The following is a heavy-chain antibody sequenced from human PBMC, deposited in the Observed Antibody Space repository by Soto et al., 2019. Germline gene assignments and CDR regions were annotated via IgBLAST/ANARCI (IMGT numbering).Heavy chain of an antibody. Sequence: QVQLVQSGAEVKKPGASVKVSCKASGYTFTSYAMHWVRQAPGQRLEWMGWINAGNGNTKYSQKFQGRVTITRDTSASTAYKELSSLRSEDTAVYYCARDLPPVDYWGQGTLVTVSS. J-gene: IGHJ4*02. CDR1: GYTFTSYA. CDR3: ARDLPPVDY. CDR2: INAGNGNT. V-gene: IGHV1-3*01.